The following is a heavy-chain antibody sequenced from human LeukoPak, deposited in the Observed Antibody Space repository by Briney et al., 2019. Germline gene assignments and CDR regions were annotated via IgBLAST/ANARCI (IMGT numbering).Heavy chain of an antibody. J-gene: IGHJ4*02. Sequence: PSQTLSLTCAVSGGSISSYYWSWIRQPPGKGLEWIGYIYWSTNYNSSFKSRVTISIDTSKNQFSLRLSSVTAADTAVYYCARGPSRGLFTMVRGAKGYWGQGTLVTVSS. CDR3: ARGPSRGLFTMVRGAKGY. CDR1: GGSISSYY. V-gene: IGHV4-59*01. D-gene: IGHD3-10*01. CDR2: IYWST.